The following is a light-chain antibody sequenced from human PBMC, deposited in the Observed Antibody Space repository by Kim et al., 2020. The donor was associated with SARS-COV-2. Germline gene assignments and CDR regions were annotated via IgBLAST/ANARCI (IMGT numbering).Light chain of an antibody. J-gene: IGKJ4*01. CDR1: QSINNY. CDR3: QQRYNWPLS. CDR2: DAS. Sequence: EIVLTQSPVTLSLSPGESATLSCRASQSINNYLAWYQQKPGQAPRLLISDASNRATGIPARISGSGSGTDFTLTISSLEPEDFAVYYCQQRYNWPLSFGGGTKVDIK. V-gene: IGKV3-11*01.